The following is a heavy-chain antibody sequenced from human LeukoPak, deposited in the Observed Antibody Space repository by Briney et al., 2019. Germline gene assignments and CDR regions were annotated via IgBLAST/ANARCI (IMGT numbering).Heavy chain of an antibody. CDR2: IYTSGST. CDR3: ARVREKDKTYYDILTGYSDAFDI. V-gene: IGHV4-61*02. Sequence: PSETLSLTCTVSGGSISSGGYYWNWIRQPAGTGLEWLGRIYTSGSTNYNPSLKSRVTISVDTSKNQFSLKLSSVTAADTAVYYCARVREKDKTYYDILTGYSDAFDIWGQGTMVTVSS. D-gene: IGHD3-9*01. J-gene: IGHJ3*02. CDR1: GGSISSGGYY.